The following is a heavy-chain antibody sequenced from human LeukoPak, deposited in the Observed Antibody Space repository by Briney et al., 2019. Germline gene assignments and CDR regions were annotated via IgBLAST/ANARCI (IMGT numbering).Heavy chain of an antibody. Sequence: GGSLRLSCAASGFTFSSYAMSWVRQAPGEGLEWVSAITGSGGSTFYADSVKGRFTISRDNAKNSLYLQMNSLRAEDTAVYYCARDRRDGYNLAFDIWGQGTMVTVSS. V-gene: IGHV3-23*01. CDR1: GFTFSSYA. D-gene: IGHD5-24*01. CDR3: ARDRRDGYNLAFDI. J-gene: IGHJ3*02. CDR2: ITGSGGST.